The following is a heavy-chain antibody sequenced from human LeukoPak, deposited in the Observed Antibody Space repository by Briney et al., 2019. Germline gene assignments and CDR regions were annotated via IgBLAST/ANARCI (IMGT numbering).Heavy chain of an antibody. CDR2: IYYSGST. J-gene: IGHJ3*02. D-gene: IGHD6-19*01. V-gene: IGHV4-39*01. Sequence: SETLSLTCTVSGGSISSYYWGWIRQPPGKGLEWIGSIYYSGSTYYNPSLKSRVTISVDTSKNQFSLKLSSVTAADTAVYYCARHPFKQWLAQFAFDIWGQGTMVTVSS. CDR1: GGSISSYY. CDR3: ARHPFKQWLAQFAFDI.